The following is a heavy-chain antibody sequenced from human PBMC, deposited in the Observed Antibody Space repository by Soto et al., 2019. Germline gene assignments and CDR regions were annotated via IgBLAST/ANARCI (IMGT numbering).Heavy chain of an antibody. CDR1: GGSISSSSYY. CDR2: IYYSGST. D-gene: IGHD6-19*01. CDR3: ARIWRVQWLADY. V-gene: IGHV4-39*01. J-gene: IGHJ4*02. Sequence: QLQLQESGPGLVKPSETLSLTCTVSGGSISSSSYYWGWIRQPPGKGLEWIGSIYYSGSTYYNPSLKSRVTISVDTSKNQFSLKLSSVTAADTAVYYCARIWRVQWLADYWGQGTLVTVSS.